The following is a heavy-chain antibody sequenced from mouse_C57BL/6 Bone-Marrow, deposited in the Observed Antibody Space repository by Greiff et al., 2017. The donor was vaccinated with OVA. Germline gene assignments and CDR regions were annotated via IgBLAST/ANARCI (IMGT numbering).Heavy chain of an antibody. J-gene: IGHJ1*03. D-gene: IGHD1-1*01. CDR3: ARGVLITTVRYFDV. CDR1: GYTFTSYW. Sequence: QVQLQQPGAELVKPGASVKMSCKASGYTFTSYWITWVKQRPGQGLEWIGDIYPGSGSTNYNEKFKSKATLNVDTSSSTAYMQLSSLTSEDSAVYYCARGVLITTVRYFDVWGTGTTVTVSS. CDR2: IYPGSGST. V-gene: IGHV1-55*01.